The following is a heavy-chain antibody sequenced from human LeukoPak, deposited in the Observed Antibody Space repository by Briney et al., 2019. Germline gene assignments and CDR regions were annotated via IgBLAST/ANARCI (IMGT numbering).Heavy chain of an antibody. V-gene: IGHV4-61*08. CDR2: IYYSGST. D-gene: IGHD1-26*01. J-gene: IGHJ4*02. Sequence: SETLSLTCAVSGGSISSGGYSWSWIRQPPGKGLEWIGYIYYSGSTNYNPSLKSRVTISVDTSKNQFSLKLSSVTAADTAVYYCARCAYYPDPFDYWGQGTLVTVSS. CDR3: ARCAYYPDPFDY. CDR1: GGSISSGGYS.